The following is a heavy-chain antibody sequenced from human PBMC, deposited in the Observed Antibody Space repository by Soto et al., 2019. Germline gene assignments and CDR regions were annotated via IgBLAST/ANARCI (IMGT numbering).Heavy chain of an antibody. D-gene: IGHD5-18*01. J-gene: IGHJ4*02. CDR2: IGSGGDT. CDR1: GFTFSNYD. Sequence: EVRLLESGGGLVQPGGSLRLSCVASGFTFSNYDMHWVRQGAGEGLEWVAAIGSGGDTYYPDSVKGRFTISRENGNNSFYLQMNNLRAEDTALYYCARGRLSYGHDSWGQGTLVTVSS. V-gene: IGHV3-13*01. CDR3: ARGRLSYGHDS.